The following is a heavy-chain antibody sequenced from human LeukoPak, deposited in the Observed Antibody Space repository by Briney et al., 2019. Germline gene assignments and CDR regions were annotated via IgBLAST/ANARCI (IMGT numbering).Heavy chain of an antibody. CDR1: GFTFSDYA. D-gene: IGHD4-11*01. CDR2: FRTNYNQV. CDR3: ARSVPDYTRFDF. J-gene: IGHJ4*02. V-gene: IGHV3-23*01. Sequence: GGSLRLSCVASGFTFSDYAMNWVRQAPGKGLEWVSTFRTNYNQVYYAESVRGRFTISTDNSKNTAYLQMNSLRVEDTALYYCARSVPDYTRFDFWGQGALVTVSS.